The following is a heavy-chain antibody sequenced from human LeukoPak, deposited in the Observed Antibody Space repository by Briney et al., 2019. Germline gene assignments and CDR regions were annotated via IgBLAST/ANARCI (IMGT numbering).Heavy chain of an antibody. CDR2: ITGGSTTI. CDR3: ARGGVILNFDY. D-gene: IGHD3-16*01. CDR1: GFSFSDHS. V-gene: IGHV3-48*01. J-gene: IGHJ4*02. Sequence: PGGSLRLSCAASGFSFSDHSTIWVRQAPGKGLEWVSYITGGSTTIYYADSVKGRFTISRDNAKNSLYLQMNSLRAEDTAVYYCARGGVILNFDYWGQGTLVTVSS.